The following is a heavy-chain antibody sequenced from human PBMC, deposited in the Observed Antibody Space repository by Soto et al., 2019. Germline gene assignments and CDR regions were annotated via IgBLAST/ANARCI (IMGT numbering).Heavy chain of an antibody. D-gene: IGHD4-17*01. CDR1: GVSISSGGNY. Sequence: SETLSLSCTVSGVSISSGGNYWSWIRQHPGKGLKLFRYIYYSGSTYYNPSLKNRVTISEDTSKTQFSLKLSSVTAADTAVYYCAREAGYGAVFDYWGQGTLVTVSS. CDR3: AREAGYGAVFDY. V-gene: IGHV4-31*03. CDR2: IYYSGST. J-gene: IGHJ4*02.